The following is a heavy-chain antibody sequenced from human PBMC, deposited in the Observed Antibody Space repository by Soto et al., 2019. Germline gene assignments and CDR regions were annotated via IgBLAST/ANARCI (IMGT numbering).Heavy chain of an antibody. V-gene: IGHV1-24*01. CDR2: FDPEDGET. Sequence: EASVKVSCKISGYTLSELSMHWVRQAPGKGLEWMGGFDPEDGETIYAQKFQGRVTLTSETSATTAYMELSSLRSEDTAVYYCARVPRGTYYNVDWFDPWGQGTLVTVSS. CDR1: GYTLSELS. CDR3: ARVPRGTYYNVDWFDP. D-gene: IGHD3-10*01. J-gene: IGHJ5*02.